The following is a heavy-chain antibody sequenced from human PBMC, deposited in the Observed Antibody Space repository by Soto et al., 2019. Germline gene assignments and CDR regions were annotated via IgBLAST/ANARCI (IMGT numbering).Heavy chain of an antibody. V-gene: IGHV4-34*01. J-gene: IGHJ5*02. D-gene: IGHD6-13*01. CDR2: INHSGST. Sequence: PSETLSLTCAVYGGSFSGYYWSWIRQPPGKGLEWIGEINHSGSTNYNPSLRSRVTISVDTSKNQFSLKLSSVTAADTAVYYCARGHIAAAGTSNWFDPWGQGTLLTVSS. CDR3: ARGHIAAAGTSNWFDP. CDR1: GGSFSGYY.